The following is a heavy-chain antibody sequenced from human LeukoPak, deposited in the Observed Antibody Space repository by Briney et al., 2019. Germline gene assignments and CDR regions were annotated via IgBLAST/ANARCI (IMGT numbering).Heavy chain of an antibody. D-gene: IGHD5-12*01. CDR1: GFTFSSDW. Sequence: PGGSLRLSCAASGFTFSSDWMSWVRQAPGKGLEWVANIKQDGSEKYYVDSVKGGFTISRDNAKNSLYLQMNSLRAEDTAVYYCARDRDNIVAYGGLDYWGQGTLVTVSS. J-gene: IGHJ4*02. CDR3: ARDRDNIVAYGGLDY. CDR2: IKQDGSEK. V-gene: IGHV3-7*01.